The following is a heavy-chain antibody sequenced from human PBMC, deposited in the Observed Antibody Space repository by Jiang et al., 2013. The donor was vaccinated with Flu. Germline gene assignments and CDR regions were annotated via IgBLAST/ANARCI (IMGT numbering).Heavy chain of an antibody. V-gene: IGHV4-39*01. Sequence: GSGLVKPSETLSLTCTVSGGSISSSSYYWGWIRQPPGKGLEWIGSIYYSGSTYYNPSLKSRVTISVDTSKNQFSLKLSSVTAADTAVYYCARGLGDDVDYWGQGTLVTVSS. J-gene: IGHJ4*02. D-gene: IGHD2-21*02. CDR3: ARGLGDDVDY. CDR2: IYYSGST. CDR1: GGSISSSSYY.